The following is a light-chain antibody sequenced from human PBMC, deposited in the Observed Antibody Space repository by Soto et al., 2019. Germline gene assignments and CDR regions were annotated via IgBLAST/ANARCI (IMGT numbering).Light chain of an antibody. CDR3: CSYAARAV. CDR2: EGS. V-gene: IGLV2-23*01. Sequence: QSALTQPASVSGSPGQSITISCTGTSSDVGSYNLVSWYQQHPGKAPKLMIYEGSKRPSGVSNRFSGSKSGNTASLTISGLQAEDEDDYYCCSYAARAVFGGGTKLTVL. J-gene: IGLJ2*01. CDR1: SSDVGSYNL.